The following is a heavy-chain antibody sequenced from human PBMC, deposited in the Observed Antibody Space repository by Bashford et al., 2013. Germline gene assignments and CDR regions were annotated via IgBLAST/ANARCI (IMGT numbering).Heavy chain of an antibody. CDR2: FDPEDGET. Sequence: WVRQAPGKGLEWMGGFDPEDGETIYAQKFQGRVTMTEDTSTDTAYMELSSLRSEDTAVYYCATAGSGDYAPAWRLSGWYFDLWGRGTLVTVSS. CDR3: ATAGSGDYAPAWRLSGWYFDL. D-gene: IGHD4-17*01. V-gene: IGHV1-24*01. J-gene: IGHJ2*01.